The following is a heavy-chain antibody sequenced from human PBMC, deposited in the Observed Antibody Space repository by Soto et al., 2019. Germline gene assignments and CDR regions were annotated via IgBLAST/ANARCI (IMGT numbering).Heavy chain of an antibody. D-gene: IGHD2-15*01. J-gene: IGHJ6*02. CDR1: GYTFTGYY. CDR2: INPNSGGT. Sequence: ASVKVSCKASGYTFTGYYMHWVRQAPGQGLEWMGWINPNSGGTNYAQKFQGRVTMTRDTSISTAYMERSRLRSDDTAVHYCARGSWYYYGMDVWGQGTTVTVSS. CDR3: ARGSWYYYGMDV. V-gene: IGHV1-2*02.